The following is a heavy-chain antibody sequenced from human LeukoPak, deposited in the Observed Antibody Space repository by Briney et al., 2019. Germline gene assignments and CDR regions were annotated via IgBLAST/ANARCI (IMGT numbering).Heavy chain of an antibody. CDR1: GFTFSSYW. J-gene: IGHJ4*02. D-gene: IGHD3-3*01. CDR2: INSDGSST. Sequence: GGSLRLSCAASGFTFSSYWMHWVRQAPGKGLVWVSRINSDGSSTSYAGSVKGRFTISRDNAKNTLYLQMNSLRAEDTAVYYCARDYYDFWGGYYAFDYWGQGTLVTVSS. V-gene: IGHV3-74*01. CDR3: ARDYYDFWGGYYAFDY.